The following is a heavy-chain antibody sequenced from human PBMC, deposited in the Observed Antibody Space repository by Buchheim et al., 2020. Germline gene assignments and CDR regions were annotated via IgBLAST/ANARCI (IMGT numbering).Heavy chain of an antibody. V-gene: IGHV3-48*03. J-gene: IGHJ6*02. CDR3: AGIVGATRFYYAMDV. CDR1: GFTFSNYE. Sequence: EVQLVESGGGLVQPGGSLRLSCEASGFTFSNYEMNWVRQAPGKGLEWISYITTSGSTMYYADSIKGRFTVSRDNAKNSLYLEMNSLRVEDAAVYYCAGIVGATRFYYAMDVWGQGTT. D-gene: IGHD1-26*01. CDR2: ITTSGSTM.